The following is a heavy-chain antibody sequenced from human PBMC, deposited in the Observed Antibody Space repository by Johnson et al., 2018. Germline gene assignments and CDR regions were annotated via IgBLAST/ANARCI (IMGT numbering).Heavy chain of an antibody. Sequence: VQLVESGGGVVQPERSLRLSCAASGFTVTSDFMTWVRQAPGKGLEWVSRINSDGSTTNYADSVKGRFTISRDNAKDTLFLQMNSLRAEDTAVYYCARGFDTNAFDIWGQGTMVTVSS. CDR2: INSDGSTT. CDR1: GFTVTSDF. V-gene: IGHV3-74*02. J-gene: IGHJ3*02. D-gene: IGHD1-26*01. CDR3: ARGFDTNAFDI.